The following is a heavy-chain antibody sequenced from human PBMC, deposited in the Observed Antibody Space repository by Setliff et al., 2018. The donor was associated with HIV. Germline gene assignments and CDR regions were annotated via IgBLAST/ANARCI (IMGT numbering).Heavy chain of an antibody. D-gene: IGHD1-26*01. CDR2: IYYSGST. Sequence: PSETLSLTCTVSGGSITSYFWSWIRQPPGKGLEWIGYIYYSGSTNYNPSLKSRVTIGVDTSKNQFSLKLTSVTAADAAVYYCARRRPPPSGLYSAYYMDVWGTGTTVTVSS. J-gene: IGHJ6*03. CDR3: ARRRPPPSGLYSAYYMDV. V-gene: IGHV4-59*08. CDR1: GGSITSYF.